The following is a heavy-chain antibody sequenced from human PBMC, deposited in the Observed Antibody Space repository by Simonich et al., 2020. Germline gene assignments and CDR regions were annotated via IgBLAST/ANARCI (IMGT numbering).Heavy chain of an antibody. CDR2: INPNSGGP. CDR3: ARVRFEAFDI. CDR1: GYTITGYD. V-gene: IGHV1-2*02. J-gene: IGHJ3*02. Sequence: QVQLVQSGAEVKKPGASVKVSCKASGYTITGYDKDWERHAPGQGLEWMGWINPNSGGPNYAQKFQGRVTMTRDTSISPAYMELSRLRSDDTAVYYCARVRFEAFDIWGQGTMVTVSS.